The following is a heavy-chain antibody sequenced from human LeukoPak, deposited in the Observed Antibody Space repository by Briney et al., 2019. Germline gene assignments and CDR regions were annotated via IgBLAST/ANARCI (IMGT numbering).Heavy chain of an antibody. CDR3: AKNSGYSEIDD. CDR1: GFIFSSYG. J-gene: IGHJ4*02. Sequence: GGSLRLSCAASGFIFSSYGMHWVRQAPGKGLEWVAVIWYEGGNKYYADSVKRRFTTTRDNSNKTLYLQTNSLRSEDMAMYYCAKNSGYSEIDDGGQASLVT. V-gene: IGHV3-30*02. D-gene: IGHD3-22*01. CDR2: IWYEGGNK.